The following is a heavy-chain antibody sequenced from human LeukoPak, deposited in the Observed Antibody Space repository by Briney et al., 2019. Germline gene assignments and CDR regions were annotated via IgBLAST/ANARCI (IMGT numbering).Heavy chain of an antibody. CDR3: ARHVDTAMVTFDY. V-gene: IGHV4-59*01. J-gene: IGHJ4*02. CDR2: IYYSGST. CDR1: GFTFSSYA. D-gene: IGHD5-18*01. Sequence: GSLRLSCAASGFTFSSYAMSWIRQPPGKGVEWIGYIYYSGSTNYNPSLKSRVTISVDTSKNQFSLKLSSVTAADTAVYYCARHVDTAMVTFDYWGQGTLVTVSS.